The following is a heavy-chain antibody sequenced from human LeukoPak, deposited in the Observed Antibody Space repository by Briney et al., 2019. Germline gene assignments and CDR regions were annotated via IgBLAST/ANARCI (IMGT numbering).Heavy chain of an antibody. CDR1: GGSISSYY. D-gene: IGHD2-2*01. Sequence: PSETLSLTCTVSGGSISSYYWSWIRQPPGKGLEWIGYIYYSGSTNYNPSLKSRVTISVDTSKNQFSLKLSSVTAADTAVYYCARGRVKLGYCSSTSCSRPVPYFDYWGQGTLVTVSS. CDR3: ARGRVKLGYCSSTSCSRPVPYFDY. V-gene: IGHV4-59*12. CDR2: IYYSGST. J-gene: IGHJ4*02.